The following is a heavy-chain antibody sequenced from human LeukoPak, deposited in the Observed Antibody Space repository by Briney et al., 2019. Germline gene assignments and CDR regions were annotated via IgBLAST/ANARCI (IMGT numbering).Heavy chain of an antibody. CDR2: IYYSGST. J-gene: IGHJ3*02. D-gene: IGHD3-22*01. Sequence: PSETLSLTCTVSGGSMSSGDYYWRWIRQPPGKGLEWIGYIYYSGSTYYNPSLKSRVTISVDTSKNQFSLKLSSVTAADTAVYYCARDITMIGGDAFDIWGQGTMVTVSS. V-gene: IGHV4-30-4*08. CDR1: GGSMSSGDYY. CDR3: ARDITMIGGDAFDI.